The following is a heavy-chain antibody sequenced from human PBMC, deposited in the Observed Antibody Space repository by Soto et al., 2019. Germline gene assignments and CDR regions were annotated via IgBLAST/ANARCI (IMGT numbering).Heavy chain of an antibody. V-gene: IGHV4-31*03. CDR2: IYYSGST. J-gene: IGHJ3*02. Sequence: QVQLQESGPGLVKPSQTLSLTCTVSGGSISSGGYYWSWIRQHPGKGLEWIGYIYYSGSTYYNPSLNSRVTISVDTSKNQFSLKLSSVTAADTAVYYCAREGWADHAFDIWGQGTMVTVSS. CDR3: AREGWADHAFDI. CDR1: GGSISSGGYY. D-gene: IGHD6-19*01.